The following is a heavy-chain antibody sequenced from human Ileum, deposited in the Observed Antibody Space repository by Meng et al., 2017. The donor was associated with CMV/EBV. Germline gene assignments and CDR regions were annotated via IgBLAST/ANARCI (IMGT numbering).Heavy chain of an antibody. Sequence: KALVYRVTADCVMSMRQAPGQGLEWMGWINSNSGATNYAQNFQGRVTMTRDTSISTVYMDLNSLTSDDTAIYYCVPYRTSSYWFGPWGQGTLVTVSS. CDR1: VYRVTADC. J-gene: IGHJ5*02. D-gene: IGHD3-16*01. CDR3: VPYRTSSYWFGP. V-gene: IGHV1-2*02. CDR2: INSNSGAT.